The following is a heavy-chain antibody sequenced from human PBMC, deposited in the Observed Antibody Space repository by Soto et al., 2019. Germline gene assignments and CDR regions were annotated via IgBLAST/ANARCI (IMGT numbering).Heavy chain of an antibody. CDR2: IIPIFGTP. CDR3: ARGEQTGYLQPLTYKEMDV. V-gene: IGHV1-69*13. J-gene: IGHJ6*02. CDR1: GGTLTTYA. Sequence: ASVKVSCKASGGTLTTYAISWVRQAPGQGLAWMGGIIPIFGTPDYAESHQGRLTLTADESTNTAYMELSSLPFEDTAVYYCARGEQTGYLQPLTYKEMDVCGQGPKVTVYS. D-gene: IGHD1-26*01.